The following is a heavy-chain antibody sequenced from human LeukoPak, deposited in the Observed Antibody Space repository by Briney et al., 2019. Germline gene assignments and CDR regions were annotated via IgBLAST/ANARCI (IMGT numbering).Heavy chain of an antibody. Sequence: ASVKVSCKASGYTFTSSGITWVRQAPGQGLEWMGWISAYTGNTNYAQKLQGRVTMTTDTSTSTAYMELRSLRSDDTAVYYCARDYPYYDILTGWFAAYYFDYWGQGTLVTVSS. V-gene: IGHV1-18*01. CDR2: ISAYTGNT. CDR1: GYTFTSSG. CDR3: ARDYPYYDILTGWFAAYYFDY. J-gene: IGHJ4*02. D-gene: IGHD3-9*01.